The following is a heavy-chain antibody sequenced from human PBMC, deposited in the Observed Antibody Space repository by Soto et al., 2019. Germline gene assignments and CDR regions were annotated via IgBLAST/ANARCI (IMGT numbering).Heavy chain of an antibody. D-gene: IGHD6-19*01. CDR2: IYYSGST. J-gene: IGHJ6*02. Sequence: PWETLSLTCTVSGGSISSSSYYWGWIRQPPGKGLEWIGSIYYSGSTYYNPSLKSRVTISVDTSKNQFSLKLSSVTAADTAVYYCARQSPPGIAVAGPLNYYYYYGMDVWGQGTTVTVSS. CDR3: ARQSPPGIAVAGPLNYYYYYGMDV. CDR1: GGSISSSSYY. V-gene: IGHV4-39*01.